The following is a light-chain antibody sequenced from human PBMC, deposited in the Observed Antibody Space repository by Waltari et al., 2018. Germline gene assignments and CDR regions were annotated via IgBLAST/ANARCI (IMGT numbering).Light chain of an antibody. CDR2: GAS. V-gene: IGKV3-20*01. CDR1: HSVTKND. J-gene: IGKJ4*01. CDR3: QQYGTSTLT. Sequence: TLSGRASHSVTKNDLAWYQQKPAQAPRTLIYGASSRVTGIPDRFSGSGSGTDFTLTISRLDPGDFAVYYCQQYGTSTLTFGGGTKVEIK.